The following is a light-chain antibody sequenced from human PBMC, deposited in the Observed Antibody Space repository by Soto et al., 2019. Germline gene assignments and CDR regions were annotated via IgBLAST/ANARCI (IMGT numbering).Light chain of an antibody. Sequence: DIQMTQSPSTLSASIGDRVTITCRASQSINNWLAWYQQKPGKAPKLLIYDASSLQSGVPSRFSGSGSGTEFTLTISNLQPDDFATYFCQQYNNYPRTFGQGTKVDIK. J-gene: IGKJ1*01. V-gene: IGKV1-5*01. CDR2: DAS. CDR3: QQYNNYPRT. CDR1: QSINNW.